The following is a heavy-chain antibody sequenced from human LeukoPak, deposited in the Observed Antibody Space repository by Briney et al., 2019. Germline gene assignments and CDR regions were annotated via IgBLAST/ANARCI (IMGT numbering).Heavy chain of an antibody. CDR2: ISYDGSNK. J-gene: IGHJ4*02. CDR3: ARGLGYYDSSGFFVY. Sequence: GRSLRLSCAASGFTFSSYGMHWVRQAPGKGLEWVAVISYDGSNKYYADSVKGRFTISRDNSKNTLYLQMNSLRAEDTAVYYCARGLGYYDSSGFFVYWGQGTLVTVSS. D-gene: IGHD3-22*01. CDR1: GFTFSSYG. V-gene: IGHV3-30*03.